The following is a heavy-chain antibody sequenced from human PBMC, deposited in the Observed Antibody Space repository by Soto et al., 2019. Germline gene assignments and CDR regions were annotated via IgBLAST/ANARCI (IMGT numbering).Heavy chain of an antibody. V-gene: IGHV3-30*18. D-gene: IGHD1-1*01. CDR2: ISFDGSNK. Sequence: QVQLVESGGGVVQPGRSLRLSCAASGFTFSSFGMHWVRQAPGKGLEWVAVISFDGSNKYYADSVKGRLTISRDNSKNTLSLQMNSLKAEDTAVYYCAKDTSKYSNNWPAYYGLDVWGQGTTVTVSS. CDR3: AKDTSKYSNNWPAYYGLDV. J-gene: IGHJ6*02. CDR1: GFTFSSFG.